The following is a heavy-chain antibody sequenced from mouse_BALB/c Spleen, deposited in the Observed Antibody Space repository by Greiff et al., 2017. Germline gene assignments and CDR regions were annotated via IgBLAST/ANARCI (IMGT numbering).Heavy chain of an antibody. V-gene: IGHV1-54*01. CDR1: GYAFTNYL. J-gene: IGHJ3*01. CDR2: INPGSGGT. CDR3: ARGGGSAWFAY. Sequence: QVQLKQSGAELVRPGTSVKVSCKASGYAFTNYLIEWVKQRPGQGLEWIGVINPGSGGTNYNEKFKGKATLTADKSSSTAYMQLSSLTSDDSAVYFCARGGGSAWFAYWGQGTLVTVSA.